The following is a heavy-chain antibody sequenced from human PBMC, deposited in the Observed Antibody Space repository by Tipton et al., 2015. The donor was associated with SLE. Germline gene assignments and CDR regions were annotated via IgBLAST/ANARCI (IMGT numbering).Heavy chain of an antibody. V-gene: IGHV3-21*01. CDR2: ISSSSYI. D-gene: IGHD6-6*01. Sequence: SLRLSCAAAGFTFSSYSMNWVRQAPGKGLEWVSSISSSSYIYYADSVKGRFTISRDNAKNSLYLQMNSLRAEDTAVYYCARGDIAAPPYDYYGMDVWGQGTMVTVSS. CDR3: ARGDIAAPPYDYYGMDV. J-gene: IGHJ6*02. CDR1: GFTFSSYS.